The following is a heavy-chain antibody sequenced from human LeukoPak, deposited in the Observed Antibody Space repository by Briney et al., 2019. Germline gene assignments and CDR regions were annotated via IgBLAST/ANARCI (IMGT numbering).Heavy chain of an antibody. CDR2: ISWNSGSI. CDR1: GFTFSSYA. V-gene: IGHV3-9*01. J-gene: IGHJ4*02. Sequence: GGSLRLSCAASGFTFSSYAMHWVRQAPGKGLEWVSGISWNSGSIGYADSVKGRFTISRDNAKNSLYLQMNSLRAEDTALYYCAKDSMVRGVILAPPFDYWGQGTLVTVSS. CDR3: AKDSMVRGVILAPPFDY. D-gene: IGHD3-10*01.